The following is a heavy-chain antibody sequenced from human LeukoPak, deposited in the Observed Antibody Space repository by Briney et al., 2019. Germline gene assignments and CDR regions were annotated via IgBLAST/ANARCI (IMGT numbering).Heavy chain of an antibody. V-gene: IGHV3-30*18. D-gene: IGHD3-10*01. CDR2: ISYDGSNK. CDR3: AKDFVAPIPSSSRRDYYGMDV. CDR1: GFTFSSYG. Sequence: GGSLRLSCAASGFTFSSYGMHWVRQAPGKGLEWVAVISYDGSNKYYADSVKGRFTISRDNSKNTLYLQMNSLRAEDTAVYYCAKDFVAPIPSSSRRDYYGMDVWGQGTTVTVSS. J-gene: IGHJ6*02.